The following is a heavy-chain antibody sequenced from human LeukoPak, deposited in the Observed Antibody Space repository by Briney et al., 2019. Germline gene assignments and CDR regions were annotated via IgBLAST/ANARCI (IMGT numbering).Heavy chain of an antibody. D-gene: IGHD1-20*01. J-gene: IGHJ5*02. CDR1: GFTCSSYS. Sequence: PGGSLRLSCAASGFTCSSYSMNWVRQAPGKGLEWVSSITRSSTSTYYTDSVRGRFTISRDNAKNSLYLQMNSLRAEDTAVYYCARDNWNDAPGGFDPWGQGTLVTVSS. V-gene: IGHV3-21*01. CDR3: ARDNWNDAPGGFDP. CDR2: ITRSSTST.